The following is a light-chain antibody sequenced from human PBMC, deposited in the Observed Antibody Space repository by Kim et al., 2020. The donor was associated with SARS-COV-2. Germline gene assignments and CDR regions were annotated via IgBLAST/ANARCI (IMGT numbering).Light chain of an antibody. CDR2: GAA. Sequence: VSSRDSATLSGSAGQSLGSNLAWYQQKPGHAPRRLICGAASRAAGVPARFSGSGSGTEFTRTISSMQSEDLAVYYCQQYSNWPPLTVGGGTQLEI. CDR1: QSLGSN. CDR3: QQYSNWPPLT. J-gene: IGKJ4*01. V-gene: IGKV3-15*01.